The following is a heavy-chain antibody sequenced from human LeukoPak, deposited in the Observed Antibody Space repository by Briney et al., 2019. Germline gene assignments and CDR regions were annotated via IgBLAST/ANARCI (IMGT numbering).Heavy chain of an antibody. J-gene: IGHJ4*02. D-gene: IGHD6-13*01. CDR2: ISSSSSYI. CDR3: ARDKGAAGTDY. CDR1: GFTFSSYS. V-gene: IGHV3-21*01. Sequence: GGSLRLSCAASGFTFSSYSMNWVRQAPGKGLEWVSSISSSSSYIYYADSVKGRFTISRDNAKNSLYLQMNSLRAEDTAVYYCARDKGAAGTDYWGQGTLVTVSS.